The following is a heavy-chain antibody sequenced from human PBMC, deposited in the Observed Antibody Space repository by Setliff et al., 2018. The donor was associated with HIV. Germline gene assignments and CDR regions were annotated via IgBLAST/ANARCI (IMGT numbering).Heavy chain of an antibody. CDR1: GGSISGHY. V-gene: IGHV4-59*08. CDR3: ARGRTQWPNYNYFDP. Sequence: PSETLSLTCTVSGGSISGHYWSWIRQPPGKGLEWIGHIHYRGSTNYNPSLKSRVTISVDTSKSQFSLKLSSLTAADTAVYYCARGRTQWPNYNYFDPWGLGTLVTVSS. CDR2: IHYRGST. D-gene: IGHD6-19*01. J-gene: IGHJ5*02.